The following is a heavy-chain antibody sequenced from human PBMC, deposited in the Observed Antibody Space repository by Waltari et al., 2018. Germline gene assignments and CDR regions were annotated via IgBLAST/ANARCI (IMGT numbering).Heavy chain of an antibody. CDR3: ARVRGYSYGSLRKKDAFDI. Sequence: QLQLQESGPGLVKPSETLSLTCTVSGGSISSSSYYWGWIRQPPGKGLEWIGSIYYSGRTYYNPSLKSRVTISVDTSKNQFSLKLSSVTAADTAVYYCARVRGYSYGSLRKKDAFDIWGQGTMVTVSS. J-gene: IGHJ3*02. CDR2: IYYSGRT. D-gene: IGHD5-18*01. V-gene: IGHV4-39*07. CDR1: GGSISSSSYY.